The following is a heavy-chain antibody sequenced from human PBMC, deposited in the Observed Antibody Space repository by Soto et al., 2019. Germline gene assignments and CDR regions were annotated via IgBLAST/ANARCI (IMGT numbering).Heavy chain of an antibody. CDR1: GFTVSSNY. J-gene: IGHJ6*02. Sequence: GSLRLSCAASGFTVSSNYMSWVRQAPGKGLEWVSVIYSGGSTYYADSVKGRFTISRDNSKNTLYLQMNSLRAEDTAVYYCARDRRDCSGGSCYSGRYGMDVWGQGTTVTVSS. CDR2: IYSGGST. CDR3: ARDRRDCSGGSCYSGRYGMDV. V-gene: IGHV3-53*01. D-gene: IGHD2-15*01.